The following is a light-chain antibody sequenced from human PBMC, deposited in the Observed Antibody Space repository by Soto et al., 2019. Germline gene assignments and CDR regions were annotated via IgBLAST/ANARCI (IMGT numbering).Light chain of an antibody. Sequence: DLQKTQSPSTPSASVGDRVPITCRANQSISSWLAWYQQKPGKAPKLLIYKASSLESGVPSRFSGSGSGTEFTLTISSLQPDDFATYYCQQYNSWWTFGQGTKVDIK. CDR2: KAS. J-gene: IGKJ1*01. CDR1: QSISSW. CDR3: QQYNSWWT. V-gene: IGKV1-5*03.